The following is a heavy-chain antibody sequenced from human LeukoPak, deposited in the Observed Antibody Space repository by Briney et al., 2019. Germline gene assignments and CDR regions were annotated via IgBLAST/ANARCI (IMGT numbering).Heavy chain of an antibody. CDR2: ISAYNGNT. CDR3: ARDGAHYDFWSGYSPFYFDY. V-gene: IGHV1-18*01. Sequence: ASVKVSCKASGYTFTGYGISWVRQAPGQGLEWMGWISAYNGNTNYAQKLQGRVTMTTDTSTSTAYMELRSLRSDDTAVCYCARDGAHYDFWSGYSPFYFDYWGQGTLVTVSS. D-gene: IGHD3-3*01. CDR1: GYTFTGYG. J-gene: IGHJ4*02.